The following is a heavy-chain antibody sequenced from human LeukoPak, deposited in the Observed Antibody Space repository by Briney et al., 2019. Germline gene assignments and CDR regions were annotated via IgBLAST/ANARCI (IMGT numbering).Heavy chain of an antibody. Sequence: PGGSLRLSRAASGFTFSSYAMSWVRQAPGKGLEWVSAISGSGGSTYYADSVKGRFTISRDNSKNTLYLQMNSLRAEDTAVYYCAKEETYNFWSGYYPFDYWGQGTLVTVSS. J-gene: IGHJ4*02. D-gene: IGHD3-3*01. CDR3: AKEETYNFWSGYYPFDY. CDR1: GFTFSSYA. CDR2: ISGSGGST. V-gene: IGHV3-23*01.